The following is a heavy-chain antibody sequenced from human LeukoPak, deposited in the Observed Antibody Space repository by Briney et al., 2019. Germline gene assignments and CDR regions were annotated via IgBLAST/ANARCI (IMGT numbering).Heavy chain of an antibody. Sequence: SGTLSLTCTVSGGSISSSTYLWDWIRQPPGKGLEWIGSIYYSGSTDTNPSLQSRVTISVDTSKNQFSLKLSSATAADTAVYYCARRDRGGYYGMDVWGQGTTVTVSS. V-gene: IGHV4-39*01. J-gene: IGHJ6*02. CDR1: GGSISSSTYL. D-gene: IGHD3-16*01. CDR2: IYYSGST. CDR3: ARRDRGGYYGMDV.